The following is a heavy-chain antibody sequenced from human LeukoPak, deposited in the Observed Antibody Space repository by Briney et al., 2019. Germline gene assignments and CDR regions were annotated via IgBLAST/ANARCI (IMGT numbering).Heavy chain of an antibody. CDR1: GFTLSDSA. J-gene: IGHJ5*02. CDR3: TRDRGTYNWLDP. D-gene: IGHD1-26*01. V-gene: IGHV3-73*01. CDR2: IDRPGKSYAT. Sequence: GGSLKLSCAASGFTLSDSAIHWVRPAYGKGLEWVGLIDRPGKSYATAYGASVGGRFTISRDDSKNTAYLQMDSLKTEDTALYHCTRDRGTYNWLDPWGQGTLVTVSS.